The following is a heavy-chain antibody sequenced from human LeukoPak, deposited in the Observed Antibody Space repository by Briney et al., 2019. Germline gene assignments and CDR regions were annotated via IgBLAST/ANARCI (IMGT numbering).Heavy chain of an antibody. CDR3: GRSLDY. CDR1: GFTFSNFW. CDR2: INPDGSST. Sequence: PGGSLRLSCAASGFTFSNFWMHWVRQVPGKGLVWVSRINPDGSSTGYAVSVKGRFTISRDNAKNTLYLQMNSLRAEDTAMYYCGRSLDYWGQGTLVTVSS. J-gene: IGHJ4*02. V-gene: IGHV3-74*01.